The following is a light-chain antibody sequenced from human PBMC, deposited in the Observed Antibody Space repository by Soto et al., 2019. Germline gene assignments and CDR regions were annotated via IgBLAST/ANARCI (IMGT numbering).Light chain of an antibody. J-gene: IGKJ4*01. Sequence: DVQMTQSPSSLSAFVGDRVTITCQASQGIAPYLAWFQQKPGKVPKLLIYATSTLQSGVPSRFSGSGSGTEFTLTISSLQPEDVGTYYCQKYNSAPLTFGGGTKVDIK. CDR2: ATS. CDR3: QKYNSAPLT. CDR1: QGIAPY. V-gene: IGKV1-27*01.